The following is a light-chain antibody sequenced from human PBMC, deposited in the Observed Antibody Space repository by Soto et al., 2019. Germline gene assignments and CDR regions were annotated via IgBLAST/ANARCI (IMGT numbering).Light chain of an antibody. Sequence: DIQMTQSPSSLSASVGDRVTITCRASQSISSYLNWYQQKPGKAPQLLIYAASRLQSRVPSRFSGSGSGTDFTLTISSLQPEDFATYYCQQSYSTPPLTFGGGTKVEIK. CDR3: QQSYSTPPLT. V-gene: IGKV1-39*01. J-gene: IGKJ4*01. CDR1: QSISSY. CDR2: AAS.